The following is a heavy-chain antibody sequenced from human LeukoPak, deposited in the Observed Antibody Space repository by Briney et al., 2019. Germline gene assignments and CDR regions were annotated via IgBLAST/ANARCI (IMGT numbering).Heavy chain of an antibody. D-gene: IGHD3-9*01. CDR1: GGTFSSYA. CDR2: IIPIFGTA. Sequence: GSSVKVSCKASGGTFSSYAISWVRQAPGQGLEWMGGIIPIFGTANYAQKFQGRVTITADESTSTAYMELSSLRSEDTAVYYCARGSYYDILTGYSKYYYYYYYMDVWGKGTTVTISS. CDR3: ARGSYYDILTGYSKYYYYYYYMDV. V-gene: IGHV1-69*01. J-gene: IGHJ6*03.